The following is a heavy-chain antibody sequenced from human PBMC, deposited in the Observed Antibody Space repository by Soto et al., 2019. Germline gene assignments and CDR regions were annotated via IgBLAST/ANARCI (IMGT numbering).Heavy chain of an antibody. D-gene: IGHD1-26*01. CDR3: AKDGNWELLPSTGMDV. CDR1: GFSFSSYG. CDR2: ISFDGTNG. J-gene: IGHJ6*02. V-gene: IGHV3-30*18. Sequence: ESGGGVVQPGRSLRLSCAASGFSFSSYGMRWVRQAPGKGLEWVAAISFDGTNGYYADSVKGRFTISRDNSENTLYLQMNSLRPEDTAVYYCAKDGNWELLPSTGMDVWGQGTTVTVSS.